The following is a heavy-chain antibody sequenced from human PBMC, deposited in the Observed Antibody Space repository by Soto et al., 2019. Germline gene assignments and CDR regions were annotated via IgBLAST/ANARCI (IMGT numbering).Heavy chain of an antibody. J-gene: IGHJ4*02. CDR2: TSQDGLEN. CDR1: GVTFYSYA. CDR3: ARDHIGAPGTSLPH. V-gene: IGHV3-30*04. Sequence: SMEIARAASGVTFYSYAMHWVRKAPGKGLEWVAVTSQDGLENHFADSVKGRFNISRDNSKNTLYLQMNSLRVEDTVVYYCARDHIGAPGTSLPHWGQGTLVTVS. D-gene: IGHD1-1*01.